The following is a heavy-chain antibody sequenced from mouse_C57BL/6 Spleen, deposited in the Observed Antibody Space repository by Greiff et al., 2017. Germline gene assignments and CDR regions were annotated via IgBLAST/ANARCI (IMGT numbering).Heavy chain of an antibody. V-gene: IGHV1-64*01. J-gene: IGHJ1*03. CDR2: IHPNSGST. CDR1: GYTFTSYW. Sequence: VQLQQPGAELVKPGASVKLSCTATGYTFTSYWKHWVKQRPGQGLEWIGMIHPNSGSTNYNEKFKSKATLTVDKSSSTAYMQLSRLTPEDSAVYYCASTDFDVWGTGTTVTVSS. CDR3: ASTDFDV.